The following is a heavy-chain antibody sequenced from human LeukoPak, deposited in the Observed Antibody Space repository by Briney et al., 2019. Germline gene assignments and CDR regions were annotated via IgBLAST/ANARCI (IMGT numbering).Heavy chain of an antibody. CDR2: ISAYSGNT. D-gene: IGHD1-26*01. J-gene: IGHJ6*02. CDR3: ARDGPIVGATTRSGVYGMDV. CDR1: GYTFTSYG. Sequence: ASVKVSCKASGYTFTSYGISWVRQAPGQGLEWMGWISAYSGNTNYAQKLQGRVTMTTDTSTSTAYMELRSLRSDDTAVYYCARDGPIVGATTRSGVYGMDVWGQGTTVTVSS. V-gene: IGHV1-18*01.